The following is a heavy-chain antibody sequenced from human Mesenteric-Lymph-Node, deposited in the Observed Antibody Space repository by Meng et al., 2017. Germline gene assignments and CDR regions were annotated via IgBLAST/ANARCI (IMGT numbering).Heavy chain of an antibody. CDR2: ISSGGTSI. Sequence: QLVGFGGCLVKPGGSLSLPCDTSVFAFSNFYMTWIRQAPGKGLEWISHISSGGTSIYYAESVRGRFTISRDNAKNSLYLEMNSLRAEDTAVYYCARVGQWLPIDYWGQGTLVTVSS. D-gene: IGHD6-19*01. CDR3: ARVGQWLPIDY. V-gene: IGHV3-11*01. CDR1: VFAFSNFY. J-gene: IGHJ4*02.